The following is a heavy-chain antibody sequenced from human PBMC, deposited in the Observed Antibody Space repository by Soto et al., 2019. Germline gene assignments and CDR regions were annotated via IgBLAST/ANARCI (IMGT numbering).Heavy chain of an antibody. Sequence: QVQLVQSGGEVKKPGASVKLSCTASGYTFTSYGISWVRQAPGKGLEWMGWISAYNGKTNYAQNVQGRVTMTTDTSTRTAYMALRSLRSDDTAVYYCARGGDVNYYHGMDVWGQGTTVTVSS. V-gene: IGHV1-18*01. D-gene: IGHD5-12*01. J-gene: IGHJ6*02. CDR3: ARGGDVNYYHGMDV. CDR1: GYTFTSYG. CDR2: ISAYNGKT.